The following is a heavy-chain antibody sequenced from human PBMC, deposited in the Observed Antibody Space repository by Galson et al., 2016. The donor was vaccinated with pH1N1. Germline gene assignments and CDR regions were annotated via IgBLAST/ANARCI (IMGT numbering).Heavy chain of an antibody. CDR2: ISSSGSSI. J-gene: IGHJ6*03. CDR3: VRDRLFRGVIVLPPYLYSLDV. Sequence: SLRLSCAASGFIFSAYELNWVRQAPGKGLEWVSYISSSGSSIYYADSVKGRFTISRDNAKNSLYLQINSLGTEDTSVYYCVRDRLFRGVIVLPPYLYSLDVRGKGTSVTVSS. V-gene: IGHV3-48*03. D-gene: IGHD3-10*01. CDR1: GFIFSAYE.